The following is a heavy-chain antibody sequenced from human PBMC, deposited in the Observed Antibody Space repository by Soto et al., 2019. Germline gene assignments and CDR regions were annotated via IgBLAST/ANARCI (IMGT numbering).Heavy chain of an antibody. CDR3: TTESYFDWLLASFDY. CDR1: GFTFSNAW. CDR2: IKSKTDGGTT. D-gene: IGHD3-9*01. V-gene: IGHV3-15*07. J-gene: IGHJ4*02. Sequence: GGSLRLSCAASGFTFSNAWMNWVRQAPGKGLEWVGRIKSKTDGGTTDYAAPVKGRFTISRDDSKNTLYLQMNSLKTEDTAVYYCTTESYFDWLLASFDYWGQGTLVTVSS.